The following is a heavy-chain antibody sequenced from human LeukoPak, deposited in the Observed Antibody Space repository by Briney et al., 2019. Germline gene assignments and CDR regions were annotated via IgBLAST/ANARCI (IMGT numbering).Heavy chain of an antibody. V-gene: IGHV4-38-2*02. CDR1: GYSISSGYY. J-gene: IGHJ5*02. D-gene: IGHD2-21*02. CDR2: VYYTGST. CDR3: AREESVVVTAIGVVRGFDP. Sequence: PSETLSLTCTVSGYSISSGYYWGWIRQPPGKGLEWIGSVYYTGSTYYNPSLESRLTISVDTSKNQFSLNLSSVTAADTAMYYCAREESVVVTAIGVVRGFDPWGQGTLVTVSS.